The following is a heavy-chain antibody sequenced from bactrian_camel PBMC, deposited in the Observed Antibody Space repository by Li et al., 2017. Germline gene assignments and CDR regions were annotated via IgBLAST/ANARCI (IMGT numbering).Heavy chain of an antibody. D-gene: IGHD5*01. Sequence: VQLVESGGGLVQPGGSLRLSCAASGFVFSMNAMSWVRQAPGKGLEWVSTINSGGGTTYYADSVKGRFTISRDNAKNTVYLQLNSLKTEDTAMYYCAITIGMGWGNEYNYWGQGTQVTVS. CDR1: GFVFSMNA. CDR2: INSGGGTT. J-gene: IGHJ4*01. V-gene: IGHV3S40*01. CDR3: AITIGMGWGNEYNY.